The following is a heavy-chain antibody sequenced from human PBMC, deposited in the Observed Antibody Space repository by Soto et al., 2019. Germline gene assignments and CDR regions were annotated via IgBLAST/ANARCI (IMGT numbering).Heavy chain of an antibody. J-gene: IGHJ6*02. V-gene: IGHV1-2*02. Sequence: ASVKVSCKASGYTFTGYYMHWVRQAPGQGLEWMGWINPNSGGTNYAQKFQGRVTMTRDTPISTAYMELSRLRSDDTAVYYCARDRKVRGVRPFYGMDVWGQGTTVTVSS. CDR2: INPNSGGT. CDR1: GYTFTGYY. D-gene: IGHD3-10*01. CDR3: ARDRKVRGVRPFYGMDV.